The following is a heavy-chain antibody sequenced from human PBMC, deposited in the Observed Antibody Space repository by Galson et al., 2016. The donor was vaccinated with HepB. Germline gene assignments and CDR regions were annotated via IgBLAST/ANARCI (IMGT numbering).Heavy chain of an antibody. CDR3: ARRRPATNPHYFDF. Sequence: ETLSLTCTVSGDSFRTSNYAWGWIRQPPGRGLEWIGTIHSSANAYYNPSLRSRFTLSVDTPNNQFSLKVVSLTAADTAVYYCARRRPATNPHYFDFWGQGILVTVSS. D-gene: IGHD1-26*01. J-gene: IGHJ4*02. CDR2: IHSSANA. V-gene: IGHV4-39*01. CDR1: GDSFRTSNYA.